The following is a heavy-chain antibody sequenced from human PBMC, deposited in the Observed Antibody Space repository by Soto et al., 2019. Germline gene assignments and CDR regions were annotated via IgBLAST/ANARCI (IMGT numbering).Heavy chain of an antibody. Sequence: QVQLVQSGAEVKKPGASVKVSCKASGYTFTSYDINWVRQATGQGLEWMGWMNPNSGNTGYAQKFQGRVTITRNTSIDRAYMELSSLRAEDTAVYYCARGLRVYGSYVHYWGQGTLVTVSS. CDR2: MNPNSGNT. V-gene: IGHV1-8*01. CDR1: GYTFTSYD. D-gene: IGHD4-17*01. J-gene: IGHJ4*02. CDR3: ARGLRVYGSYVHY.